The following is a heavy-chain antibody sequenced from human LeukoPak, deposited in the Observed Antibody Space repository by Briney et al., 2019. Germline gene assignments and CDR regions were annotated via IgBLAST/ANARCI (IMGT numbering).Heavy chain of an antibody. CDR3: ARRYYYDSSGYSDY. V-gene: IGHV5-51*01. J-gene: IGHJ4*02. CDR1: GYSFTSYW. CDR2: IYPGDSDT. Sequence: GESLKISRQGSGYSFTSYWIGWVRQMPGKGLEWMGSIYPGDSDTRYSPSFQGQVTISADKSISTAYLQWSSLKASDTAMYYCARRYYYDSSGYSDYWGQGTLVTASS. D-gene: IGHD3-22*01.